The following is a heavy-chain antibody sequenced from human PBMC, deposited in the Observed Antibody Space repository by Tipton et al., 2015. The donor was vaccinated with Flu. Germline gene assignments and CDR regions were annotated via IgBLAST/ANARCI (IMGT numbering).Heavy chain of an antibody. CDR3: ARGPNFWSGTRWFDS. CDR1: GGSISSSSYY. V-gene: IGHV4-39*07. Sequence: TLSLTCTVSGGSISSSSYYWGWIRQPPGKGLEWIGEINHSGSTNYNPSLKSRVTISVDTSKNQFSLKLSSVTAADTAVYYCARGPNFWSGTRWFDSWGQGTLVTVSS. D-gene: IGHD3-3*01. CDR2: INHSGST. J-gene: IGHJ5*01.